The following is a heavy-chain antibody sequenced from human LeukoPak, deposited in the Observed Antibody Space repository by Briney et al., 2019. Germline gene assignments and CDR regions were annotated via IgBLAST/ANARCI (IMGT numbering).Heavy chain of an antibody. D-gene: IGHD3-3*01. CDR2: IYSGGST. V-gene: IGHV3-53*01. CDR1: GFTVSSNY. Sequence: GGSLRLSCAASGFTVSSNYMSWVRQAPGKGLEWVSVIYSGGSTYYADSVKGRFTISRDNSKNTLYLQMNSLRAEDTAVYYCAREYYDFWSGYTYYYGMDVWGQGTTVTVSS. J-gene: IGHJ6*02. CDR3: AREYYDFWSGYTYYYGMDV.